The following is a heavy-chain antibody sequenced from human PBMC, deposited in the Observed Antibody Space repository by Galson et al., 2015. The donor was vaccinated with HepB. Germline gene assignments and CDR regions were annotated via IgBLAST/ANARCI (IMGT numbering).Heavy chain of an antibody. D-gene: IGHD6-13*01. CDR1: GFTFSSYG. CDR3: ASSRAKNFHSSSWYGLPWFDP. J-gene: IGHJ5*02. CDR2: ISYDGSNK. V-gene: IGHV3-30*03. Sequence: SLRLSCAASGFTFSSYGMHWVRQAPGKGLEWVAVISYDGSNKYYADSVKGRFTISRDNSKNTLYLQMNSLRAEDTAVYYCASSRAKNFHSSSWYGLPWFDPWGQGTLVTVSS.